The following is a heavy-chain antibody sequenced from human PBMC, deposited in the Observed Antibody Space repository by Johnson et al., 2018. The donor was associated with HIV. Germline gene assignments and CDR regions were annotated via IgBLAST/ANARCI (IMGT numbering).Heavy chain of an antibody. D-gene: IGHD3-16*01. CDR1: GFTFSHAW. CDR3: TTDATMITMYVEIKGGAFDI. CDR2: IKSKTDGGTT. J-gene: IGHJ3*02. V-gene: IGHV3-15*01. Sequence: EVQLVESGGGLVKPGGSLRLSCAASGFTFSHAWMTWVRQAPGKGLEWIGRIKSKTDGGTTEYAEPVKGRFTISRDDSKNTLYLQMNSLTTEDTAVYYCTTDATMITMYVEIKGGAFDIWGQGTMVTVSS.